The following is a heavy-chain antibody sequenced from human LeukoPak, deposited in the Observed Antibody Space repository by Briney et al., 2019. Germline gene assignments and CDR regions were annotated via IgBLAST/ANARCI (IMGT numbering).Heavy chain of an antibody. D-gene: IGHD3-10*01. V-gene: IGHV3-21*06. CDR1: GFTFSSYG. CDR2: ITSGSNYI. CDR3: AKDQNYFGSGINAIDY. J-gene: IGHJ4*02. Sequence: PGGSLRLSCAASGFTFSSYGMHWVRQAPGKGLEWVSSITSGSNYIYYADSVKGRFTISRDNSKNTLYLRMNSLRAEDTAVYHCAKDQNYFGSGINAIDYWGQGTLVTVSS.